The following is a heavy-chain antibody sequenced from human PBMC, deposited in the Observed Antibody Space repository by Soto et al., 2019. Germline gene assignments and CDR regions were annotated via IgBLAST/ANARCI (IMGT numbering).Heavy chain of an antibody. Sequence: DVQLLESGGGLVQPGGSLRLSCAASGFTFNNYAMTWVRQAPGKGLEWVSAVSGNGGGIYYADSVMGRFSISRDNSRNTLYLQMHSLRAEDTAVYYCAKDDSGYADFDFWGQGTLVTVSS. D-gene: IGHD5-12*01. J-gene: IGHJ4*02. V-gene: IGHV3-23*01. CDR1: GFTFNNYA. CDR3: AKDDSGYADFDF. CDR2: VSGNGGGI.